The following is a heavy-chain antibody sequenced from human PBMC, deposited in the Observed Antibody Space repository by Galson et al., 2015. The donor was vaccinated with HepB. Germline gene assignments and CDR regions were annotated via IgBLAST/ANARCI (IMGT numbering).Heavy chain of an antibody. V-gene: IGHV3-23*01. CDR3: AKGGFTAIYYYYMDV. CDR1: GFTFSSYA. CDR2: ISGSGGST. J-gene: IGHJ6*03. Sequence: SLRLSCAASGFTFSSYAMSWVRQAPGKGLKWVSAISGSGGSTYYADSVKGRFTISRDNSKNTLYLQMNSLRAEDTAVYYCAKGGFTAIYYYYMDVWGKGTTVTVSS. D-gene: IGHD5-18*01.